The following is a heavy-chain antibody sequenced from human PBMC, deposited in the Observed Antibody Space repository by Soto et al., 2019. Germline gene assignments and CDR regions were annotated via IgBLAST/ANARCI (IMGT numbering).Heavy chain of an antibody. D-gene: IGHD2-2*01. CDR3: ARGRGSTSYGYYCYYYMDV. J-gene: IGHJ6*03. CDR1: GGSFSGYY. CDR2: INHSGST. V-gene: IGHV4-34*01. Sequence: QVQLQQWGAGLLKPSETLSLTCAVYGGSFSGYYWSWIRQPPGKGLEWIGEINHSGSTNYNPSLKSRVTISVDTSKNQFSLKLSSVTAADTAVYYSARGRGSTSYGYYCYYYMDVWGKGTTVTVSS.